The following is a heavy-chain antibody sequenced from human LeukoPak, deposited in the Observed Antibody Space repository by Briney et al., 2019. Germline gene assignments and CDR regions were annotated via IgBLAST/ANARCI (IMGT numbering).Heavy chain of an antibody. CDR2: ISSSSSYI. V-gene: IGHV3-21*01. CDR3: ARFPPSIAAFQYYFDY. Sequence: GGSLRLSCAASGFTFSSYAMSWVRQAPGKGLEWVSSISSSSSYIYYADSVKGRFTISRDNAKNSLYLQMNSLRAEDTAVYYCARFPPSIAAFQYYFDYWGQGTLVTVSS. CDR1: GFTFSSYA. J-gene: IGHJ4*02. D-gene: IGHD6-6*01.